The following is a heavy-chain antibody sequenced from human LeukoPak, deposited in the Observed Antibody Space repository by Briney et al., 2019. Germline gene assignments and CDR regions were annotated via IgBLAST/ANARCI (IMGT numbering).Heavy chain of an antibody. CDR3: ARSYDYVWGSYRHFDY. J-gene: IGHJ4*02. CDR1: GGSFSGYY. CDR2: INHSGST. V-gene: IGHV4-34*01. Sequence: PSETLSLTCAVYGGSFSGYYWSWIRQPPGKGLEWIGEINHSGSTNYNPSLKSRVTISVDTSKNQFSLKLSSVTAADTAVYYCARSYDYVWGSYRHFDYWGQGTLVTVSS. D-gene: IGHD3-16*02.